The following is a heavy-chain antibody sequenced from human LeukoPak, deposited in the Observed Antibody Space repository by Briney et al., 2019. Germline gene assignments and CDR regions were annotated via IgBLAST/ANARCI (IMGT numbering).Heavy chain of an antibody. CDR2: INPNSGGT. D-gene: IGHD1-1*01. CDR3: ARVGALENDLDY. CDR1: GYTFTGYY. V-gene: IGHV1-2*02. Sequence: ASVKVSCKASGYTFTGYYMHWERRAPGQGLEWMGWINPNSGGTNYAQKFQGRVTMTRDTSISTAYMELSRLRSDDTAVYYCARVGALENDLDYWGQGTRVTVSS. J-gene: IGHJ4*02.